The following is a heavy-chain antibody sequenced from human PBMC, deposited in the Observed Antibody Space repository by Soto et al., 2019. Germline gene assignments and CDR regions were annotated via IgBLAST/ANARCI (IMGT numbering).Heavy chain of an antibody. CDR1: GFIFSTTD. J-gene: IGHJ5*01. Sequence: PGGSLRLSCAASGFIFSTTDMGWVRQAPGKGLEWVSTIYGDGGTTYYADSVKGRFTISRDSSKNMVYLQMDSLRADDTATYYCVKNSGWFNSWGQGTLVTVSS. V-gene: IGHV3-23*01. D-gene: IGHD3-10*01. CDR3: VKNSGWFNS. CDR2: IYGDGGTT.